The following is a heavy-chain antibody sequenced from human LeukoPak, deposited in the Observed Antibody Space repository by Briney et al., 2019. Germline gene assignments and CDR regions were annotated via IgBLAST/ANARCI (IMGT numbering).Heavy chain of an antibody. CDR2: IYYSGST. D-gene: IGHD3-22*01. CDR1: GGSISSGGYC. J-gene: IGHJ5*02. Sequence: PSETLSLTCTVSGGSISSGGYCWSWIRQHPGKGLEWIGYIYYSGSTYYNPSLKSRVTISVDTSKNQFSLKLSSVTAADTAVYYCARARYYYDSSADGWFDPWGQGTLVTVSS. CDR3: ARARYYYDSSADGWFDP. V-gene: IGHV4-31*03.